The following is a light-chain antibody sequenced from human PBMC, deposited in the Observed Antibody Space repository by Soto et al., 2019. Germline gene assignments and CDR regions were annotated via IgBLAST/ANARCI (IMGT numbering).Light chain of an antibody. J-gene: IGKJ5*01. CDR2: DAS. V-gene: IGKV3-11*01. CDR3: QQRSNWPS. CDR1: QSVSSY. Sequence: IVLTQSPATLSLSPGERATLSCRASQSVSSYLAWYQHKPGQAPRLLIYDASNRATGIPARFSGSGSGTDFTLTISSLEPEDFARYYCQQRSNWPSFGQGTRLESK.